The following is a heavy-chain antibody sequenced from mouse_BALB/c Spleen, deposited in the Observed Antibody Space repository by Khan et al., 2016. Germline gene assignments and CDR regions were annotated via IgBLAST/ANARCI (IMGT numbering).Heavy chain of an antibody. V-gene: IGHV2-9*02. CDR3: ARDESYRYDGFAY. J-gene: IGHJ3*01. Sequence: QVQLKESGPGLVAPSQSLSITCTVSGFSLTHYGVHWVRQPPGKGLEWLGIIWAGGSTNYNSALMSRLSISKDNSKSQVSLKMNSLQTDETAMYLCARDESYRYDGFAYWGQGTLVTVSA. CDR1: GFSLTHYG. D-gene: IGHD2-14*01. CDR2: IWAGGST.